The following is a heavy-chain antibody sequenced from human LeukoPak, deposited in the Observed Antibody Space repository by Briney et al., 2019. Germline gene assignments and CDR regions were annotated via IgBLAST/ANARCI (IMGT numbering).Heavy chain of an antibody. CDR2: VNHSGST. Sequence: PSETLSLTCAVYGGSFSGYYWSWIRQPPRKGLEWIGEVNHSGSTNYNPSLKSRVTISVDTSKNQFSLKLSSVTAADTAVYYCARGPTPDYWGQGTLVTVSS. V-gene: IGHV4-34*01. CDR1: GGSFSGYY. J-gene: IGHJ4*02. CDR3: ARGPTPDY.